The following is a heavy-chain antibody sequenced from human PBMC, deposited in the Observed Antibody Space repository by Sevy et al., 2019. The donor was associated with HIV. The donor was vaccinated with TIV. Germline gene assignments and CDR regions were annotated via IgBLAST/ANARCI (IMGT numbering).Heavy chain of an antibody. CDR3: ARDTAAAGTGTFDY. J-gene: IGHJ4*02. Sequence: SETLSLTCTVSGDSISSGDYYWSWIRQPPGKGLEWIGYIYYSGSTYYNPSLKSRVTISVDTSKNQFSLKLSSVTAADTAVYYCARDTAAAGTGTFDYWGQGTLVTVSS. CDR1: GDSISSGDYY. D-gene: IGHD6-13*01. CDR2: IYYSGST. V-gene: IGHV4-30-4*01.